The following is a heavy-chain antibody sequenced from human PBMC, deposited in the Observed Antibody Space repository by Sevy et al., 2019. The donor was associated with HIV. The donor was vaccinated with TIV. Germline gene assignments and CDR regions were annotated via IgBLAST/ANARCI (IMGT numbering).Heavy chain of an antibody. CDR3: ARGGYYDSSGYYYVRWFDP. J-gene: IGHJ5*02. CDR2: INPSGGST. V-gene: IGHV1-46*01. CDR1: GYTFTSYY. Sequence: ASVKVSCKASGYTFTSYYMHWVRQAPGQGLEWMGIINPSGGSTSYAQKFQGRVTITRDTSTSTVYMELSSLGSEDTAVYYCARGGYYDSSGYYYVRWFDPWGQGTLVTVSS. D-gene: IGHD3-22*01.